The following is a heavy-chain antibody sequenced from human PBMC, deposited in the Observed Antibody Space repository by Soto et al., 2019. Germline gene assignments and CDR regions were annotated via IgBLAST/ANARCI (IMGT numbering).Heavy chain of an antibody. V-gene: IGHV2-5*02. CDR3: AHHLGATNFDY. CDR2: IYWDDYK. J-gene: IGHJ4*02. D-gene: IGHD5-12*01. Sequence: QITLKESGPTLVKPTQPLTLTCTFSGFSLSTSGVGVGWIRQPPGKALEWLALIYWDDYKRYSPSLKSRLTTTQDTSKNQVVHTMTNMDPVDTATYCSAHHLGATNFDYWGQGSLVTVSS. CDR1: GFSLSTSGVG.